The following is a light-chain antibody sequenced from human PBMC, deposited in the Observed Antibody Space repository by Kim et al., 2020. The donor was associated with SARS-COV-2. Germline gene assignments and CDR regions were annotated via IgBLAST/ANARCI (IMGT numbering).Light chain of an antibody. Sequence: RVTSSCTGSSSNIGAGSDVHWYQQLPGAAPQLLIYGNTNRPSGVPDRFSGSKSGTSASLAITGLQAEDEADYYRHSYDSLTVSGVFGTGTKVTVL. CDR3: HSYDSLTVSGV. CDR1: SSNIGAGSD. J-gene: IGLJ1*01. CDR2: GNT. V-gene: IGLV1-40*01.